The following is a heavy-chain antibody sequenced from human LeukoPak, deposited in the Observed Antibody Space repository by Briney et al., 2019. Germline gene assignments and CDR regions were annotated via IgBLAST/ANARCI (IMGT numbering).Heavy chain of an antibody. CDR2: IYSGGAT. D-gene: IGHD6-6*01. CDR1: GFTVSSNY. CDR3: ARSSSN. V-gene: IGHV3-66*01. Sequence: GGSLRLSRAGSGFTVSSNYMSWVRQAPGKGLEWVSVIYSGGATYYADSVKGRFTISRDNSKNTLYLQMNSLTAEDTAVYYCARSSSNWGQGTLVTVSS. J-gene: IGHJ4*02.